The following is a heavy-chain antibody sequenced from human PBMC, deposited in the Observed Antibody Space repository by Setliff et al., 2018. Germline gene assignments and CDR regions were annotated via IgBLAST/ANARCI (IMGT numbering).Heavy chain of an antibody. D-gene: IGHD3-3*01. Sequence: PSETLSLTCTVSGGSISNTYYYWSWIRQPAGQGLEWIGQIYTSWSTNYNPSLKSRVTISVDTSKNQFSLKLSSVTAADTAVYYCARMRGFLYIDVWGKGTTVTVSS. V-gene: IGHV4-61*09. CDR3: ARMRGFLYIDV. CDR1: GGSISNTYYY. J-gene: IGHJ6*03. CDR2: IYTSWST.